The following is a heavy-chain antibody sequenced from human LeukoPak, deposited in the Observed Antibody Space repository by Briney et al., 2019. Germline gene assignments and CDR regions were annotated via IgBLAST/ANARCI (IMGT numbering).Heavy chain of an antibody. J-gene: IGHJ3*02. CDR1: GFTFSRYW. D-gene: IGHD1-26*01. V-gene: IGHV3-74*01. Sequence: TGGSLRLSCAASGFTFSRYWMHWVRQAPGKGLVRVSRINSDGRSTINADSVKGRFTISRDNAKNTLYLQMNSLRVEDTAVYFCARGGSPPEALGDAFDIWGQGTMVTVSS. CDR2: INSDGRST. CDR3: ARGGSPPEALGDAFDI.